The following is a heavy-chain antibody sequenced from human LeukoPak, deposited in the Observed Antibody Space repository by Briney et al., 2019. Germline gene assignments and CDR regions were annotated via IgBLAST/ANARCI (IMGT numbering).Heavy chain of an antibody. V-gene: IGHV3-23*01. J-gene: IGHJ4*02. Sequence: GGSLRLSCAASGFTFSSYAMSWVRQAPGKGLEWVSSISCSGGSTYYADSVRGRFTISRDNAKNTLYMQMNRLTVEDTAVYYCGRGMRDYYGLDYWGQGFPVTVSS. CDR3: GRGMRDYYGLDY. D-gene: IGHD3-10*01. CDR2: ISCSGGST. CDR1: GFTFSSYA.